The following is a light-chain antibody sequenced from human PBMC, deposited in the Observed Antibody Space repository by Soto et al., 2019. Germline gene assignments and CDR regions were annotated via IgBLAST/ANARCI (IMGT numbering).Light chain of an antibody. CDR1: QSISNSY. CDR3: QQYGSSRFT. V-gene: IGKV3-20*01. CDR2: GAS. J-gene: IGKJ3*01. Sequence: EIVLTQSPGTLSLSPGERATLSCRASQSISNSYLAWYQQKPGQAPRLLVYGASSRATGIPDRFSCSGSGTDFTLTISRLEPEDFAMYYCQQYGSSRFTFGPGTKVDVK.